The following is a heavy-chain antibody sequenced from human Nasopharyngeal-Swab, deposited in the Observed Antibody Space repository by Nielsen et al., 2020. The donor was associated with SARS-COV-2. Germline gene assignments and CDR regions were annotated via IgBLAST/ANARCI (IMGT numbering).Heavy chain of an antibody. D-gene: IGHD3-10*01. Sequence: SGPTLVKPTQTLTLTCTFSGFSLSTSRVGVGWVRQPPGKALEWLALIYWDDDKRYSPSLKSRLAISKDTSKNQVVLTLINMDPVDTATYYCAHRSTADGSGAYMDVWGKGTAVTVSS. CDR3: AHRSTADGSGAYMDV. CDR2: IYWDDDK. J-gene: IGHJ6*03. V-gene: IGHV2-5*02. CDR1: GFSLSTSRVG.